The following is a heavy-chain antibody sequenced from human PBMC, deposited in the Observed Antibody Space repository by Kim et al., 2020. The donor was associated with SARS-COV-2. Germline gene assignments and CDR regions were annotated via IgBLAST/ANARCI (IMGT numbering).Heavy chain of an antibody. CDR2: IIPIFGTA. D-gene: IGHD5-18*01. Sequence: SVKVSCKASGGTFSSYAISWVRQAPGQGLEWMGGIIPIFGTANYAQKFQGRVTITADESTSTAYMELSSLRSEDTAVYYCARAGGYSYGYQGPSDYYYYGMDVWGQGTTVTVSS. CDR3: ARAGGYSYGYQGPSDYYYYGMDV. V-gene: IGHV1-69*13. J-gene: IGHJ6*02. CDR1: GGTFSSYA.